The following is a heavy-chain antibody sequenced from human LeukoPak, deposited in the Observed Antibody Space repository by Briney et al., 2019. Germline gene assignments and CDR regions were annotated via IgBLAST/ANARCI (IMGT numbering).Heavy chain of an antibody. CDR2: ISYDGSNK. CDR3: GSPPFDY. V-gene: IGHV3-30-3*01. CDR1: GFTFSSYA. Sequence: GGSLRLSCAASGFTFSSYAMHWVRQAPGKGLEWVAVISYDGSNKYYADSAKGRFTISRDNSKNTLYLQMNSLRAEDTAVYYCGSPPFDYWGQGTLVTVSS. J-gene: IGHJ4*02.